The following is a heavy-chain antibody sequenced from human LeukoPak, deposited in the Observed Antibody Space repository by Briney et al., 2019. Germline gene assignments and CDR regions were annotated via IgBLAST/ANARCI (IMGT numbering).Heavy chain of an antibody. J-gene: IGHJ6*03. CDR2: ISGYNGNT. V-gene: IGHV1-18*01. Sequence: GASVKVSCKASGYTFTSYGISWVRQAPGQGLEWMGWISGYNGNTNYAQQKLQGRVTMTTDTSTSTAYMELRSLRSDDTAVYYCARGPGGGVRGVTHYYYYYYMDVWGKGTTVTISS. CDR3: ARGPGGGVRGVTHYYYYYYMDV. D-gene: IGHD3-10*01. CDR1: GYTFTSYG.